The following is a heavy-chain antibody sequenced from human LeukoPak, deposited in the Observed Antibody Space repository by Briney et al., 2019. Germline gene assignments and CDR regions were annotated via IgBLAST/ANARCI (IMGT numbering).Heavy chain of an antibody. V-gene: IGHV1-18*01. CDR2: ISAYNGNT. Sequence: GASVKVSCKASGYTLTSYGISWVRQTPGQGVECMGWISAYNGNTNYAQKLQGRVTMTTDTSTSTAYMELRSLRSDDTAVYYCARDRIAVAAPLPYYYYYGMDVWGQGTTVTVSS. CDR1: GYTLTSYG. CDR3: ARDRIAVAAPLPYYYYYGMDV. D-gene: IGHD6-19*01. J-gene: IGHJ6*02.